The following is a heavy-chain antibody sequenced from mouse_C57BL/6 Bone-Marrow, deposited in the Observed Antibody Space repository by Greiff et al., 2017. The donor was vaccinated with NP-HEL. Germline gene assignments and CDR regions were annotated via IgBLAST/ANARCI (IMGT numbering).Heavy chain of an antibody. CDR1: GYTFTSYW. J-gene: IGHJ1*03. CDR2: IDPSDSYT. CDR3: ARDRDFDV. V-gene: IGHV1-69*01. Sequence: QVHVKQPGAELVMPGASVKLSCKASGYTFTSYWMHWVKQRPGQGLEWIGEIDPSDSYTNYNQKFKGKSTLTVDKSSSTAYMQLSSLTSEDSAVYYCARDRDFDVWGTGTTVTVSS.